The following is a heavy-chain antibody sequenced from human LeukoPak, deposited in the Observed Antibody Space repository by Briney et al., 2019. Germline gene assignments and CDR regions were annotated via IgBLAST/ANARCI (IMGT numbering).Heavy chain of an antibody. CDR3: ARSGRLGSAYYFDY. V-gene: IGHV4-31*03. CDR1: GGSISSGGYY. CDR2: IYYSGST. J-gene: IGHJ4*02. D-gene: IGHD7-27*01. Sequence: SETLSLTCTVSGGSISSGGYYWSWIRQHPGKGLEWIGYIYYSGSTYYNPSLKSRVTISVDTSKNQFSLKLSSVTAADTAVYYCARSGRLGSAYYFDYLGQGTLFTVSS.